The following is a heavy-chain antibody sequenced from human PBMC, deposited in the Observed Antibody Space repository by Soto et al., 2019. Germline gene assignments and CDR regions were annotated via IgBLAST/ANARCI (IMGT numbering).Heavy chain of an antibody. V-gene: IGHV4-61*01. CDR3: ARAGDCYCSFDY. J-gene: IGHJ4*02. D-gene: IGHD2-21*01. CDR1: GGSVSSCSYN. Sequence: SETLSLTCTVSGGSVSSCSYNWSWIRQPPGKGLEWIGYIYYSGSTNYNPTLKSRVTISVDTTKNQFSLKLSYVTAADTDVYYCARAGDCYCSFDYWGQGTLVTVSS. CDR2: IYYSGST.